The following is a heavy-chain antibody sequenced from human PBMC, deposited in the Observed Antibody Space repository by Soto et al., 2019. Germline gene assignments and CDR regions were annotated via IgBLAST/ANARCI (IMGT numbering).Heavy chain of an antibody. Sequence: SAPLSLTRSVSGGSVSYKTYYWSWIRQPPGKRLEWIGYVYYSGTTNYNPSLKSRVTISVDLSKHQFSLRLSSVTTADAALYYCARTTAVPNSLRSRYFFDYWGQGTLVTVSS. CDR1: GGSVSYKTYY. CDR3: ARTTAVPNSLRSRYFFDY. D-gene: IGHD4-17*01. CDR2: VYYSGTT. J-gene: IGHJ4*02. V-gene: IGHV4-61*01.